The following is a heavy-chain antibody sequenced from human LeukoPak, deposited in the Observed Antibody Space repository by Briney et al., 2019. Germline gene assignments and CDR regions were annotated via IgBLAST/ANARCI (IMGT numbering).Heavy chain of an antibody. V-gene: IGHV3-7*01. CDR1: GGSISSRTYY. Sequence: ETLSLTCTVSGGSISSRTYYWGWIRQPPGKGLEWVANIKQDGSEKKYVDSVKGRFTISRDNAKKSLYLQMNSLRAEDTAVYYCARGKYDSSGYPLLGFDYWGQGTLVTVSS. D-gene: IGHD3-22*01. CDR3: ARGKYDSSGYPLLGFDY. CDR2: IKQDGSEK. J-gene: IGHJ4*02.